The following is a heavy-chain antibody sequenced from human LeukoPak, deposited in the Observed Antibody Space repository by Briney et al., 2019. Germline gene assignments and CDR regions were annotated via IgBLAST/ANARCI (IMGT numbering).Heavy chain of an antibody. Sequence: SETLSLTCTVSGGSISSGSYYWSWIRQPAGKGLEWIGRIYTSGSTNYNPSLKSRVTISVDTSKNQFSLKLSSVTAADTAVYYCARASGFRFLEWLPTNYIAVAGHFDYWGQGTLVTVSS. CDR3: ARASGFRFLEWLPTNYIAVAGHFDY. J-gene: IGHJ4*02. CDR1: GGSISSGSYY. CDR2: IYTSGST. D-gene: IGHD3-3*01. V-gene: IGHV4-61*02.